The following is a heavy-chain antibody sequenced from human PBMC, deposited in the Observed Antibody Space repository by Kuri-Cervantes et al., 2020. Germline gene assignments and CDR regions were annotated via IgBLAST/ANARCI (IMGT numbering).Heavy chain of an antibody. J-gene: IGHJ4*02. CDR2: INSDGSST. D-gene: IGHD3-22*01. CDR1: GFTFSSYW. CDR3: TRLDSSGYYFDY. Sequence: GGSLRLSCAASGFTFSSYWMHWVRQAPGKGLVWVSRINSDGSSTSYADSVKGRFTISRDNAKNTLHLQMNSLRAEDTAVYYCTRLDSSGYYFDYWDQGTLVTVSS. V-gene: IGHV3-74*01.